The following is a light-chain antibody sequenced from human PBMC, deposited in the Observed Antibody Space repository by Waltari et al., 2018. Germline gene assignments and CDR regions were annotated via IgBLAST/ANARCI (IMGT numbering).Light chain of an antibody. Sequence: EIVLTQSPATLSLSPGERAPLSCRSSQSVRTYLAWYQQKPGQAPRLLIYDASTRATGIPARFSGSGSGTDFTLTISSLEPEDFAVYYCQQYYSTPHTFGPGTKVDIK. CDR3: QQYYSTPHT. V-gene: IGKV3-11*01. CDR1: QSVRTY. J-gene: IGKJ3*01. CDR2: DAS.